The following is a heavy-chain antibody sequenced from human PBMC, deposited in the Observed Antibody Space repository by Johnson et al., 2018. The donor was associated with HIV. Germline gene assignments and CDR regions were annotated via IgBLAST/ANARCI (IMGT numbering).Heavy chain of an antibody. CDR2: IRYDGSNK. CDR3: ARGMARIAFDI. J-gene: IGHJ3*02. V-gene: IGHV3-30*02. D-gene: IGHD5-24*01. CDR1: GFTFSTYG. Sequence: QMQLVESGGGVVQPGGSLRLSCAASGFTFSTYGIHWVRQAPGKGLEWVSFIRYDGSNKYYADSVKGRFTISRDNSKNTLYLQMNSLRAEDTAVYYCARGMARIAFDIWGQGTMVTVSS.